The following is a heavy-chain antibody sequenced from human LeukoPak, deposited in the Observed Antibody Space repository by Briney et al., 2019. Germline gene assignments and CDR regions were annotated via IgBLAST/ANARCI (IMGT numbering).Heavy chain of an antibody. CDR1: RFAFSTYG. D-gene: IGHD2-2*01. J-gene: IGHJ6*02. V-gene: IGHV3-30*02. CDR2: IRYDGINK. CDR3: AKGLEYQLLVGYDYYGMDV. Sequence: GGSLRLSCAASRFAFSTYGMHWVRQAPGKGLEWVAFIRYDGINKHYADSVKGRFTISRDNSKNTLYLQMNSLRAEDTAIYYCAKGLEYQLLVGYDYYGMDVWGQGTTVTVSS.